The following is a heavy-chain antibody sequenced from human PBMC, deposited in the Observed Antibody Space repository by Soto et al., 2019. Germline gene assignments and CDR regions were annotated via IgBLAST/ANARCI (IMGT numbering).Heavy chain of an antibody. CDR3: ARVRGTAMALYYFDY. CDR2: INPSGGST. D-gene: IGHD5-18*01. J-gene: IGHJ4*02. Sequence: ASAKVSCKASGYTFTSYYMHWVRQAPGQGLEWMGIINPSGGSTSYAQKFQGRVTMTRDTSTSTVYMELSSLRSEDTAVYYCARVRGTAMALYYFDYWGQGTLVTVSS. CDR1: GYTFTSYY. V-gene: IGHV1-46*01.